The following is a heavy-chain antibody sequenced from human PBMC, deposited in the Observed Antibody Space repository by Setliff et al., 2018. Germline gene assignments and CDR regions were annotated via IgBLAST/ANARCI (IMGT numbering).Heavy chain of an antibody. V-gene: IGHV4-39*07. CDR1: GGSISSSIYY. J-gene: IGHJ4*02. CDR2: IYHSGST. Sequence: PSETLSLTCTVSGGSISSSIYYWGWIRQLPGKGLEWFGSIYHSGSTYFNPSLKSRVTISVDTSKNQFSLKLSSVTAADTAVYYCARDLRRNSGWGTTDVYYIDYWGQGTLVTVSS. D-gene: IGHD6-19*01. CDR3: ARDLRRNSGWGTTDVYYIDY.